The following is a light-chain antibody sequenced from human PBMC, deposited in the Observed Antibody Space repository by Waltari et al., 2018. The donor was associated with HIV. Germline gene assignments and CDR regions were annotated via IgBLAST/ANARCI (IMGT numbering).Light chain of an antibody. CDR3: QHYGSSPWT. J-gene: IGKJ1*01. CDR2: GAS. Sequence: EIVLTQSPGTLSLSPGERATLSCRASQSVSSNSLAWYQQRPGQPPRFLIYGASSRAIGIPERFSGGGSGTDFTLTISRLEPEDFAVYYCQHYGSSPWTFGQGTKVEIK. CDR1: QSVSSNS. V-gene: IGKV3-20*01.